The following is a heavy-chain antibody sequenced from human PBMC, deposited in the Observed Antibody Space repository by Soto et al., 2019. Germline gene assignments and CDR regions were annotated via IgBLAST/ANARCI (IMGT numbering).Heavy chain of an antibody. Sequence: GESLKISCKGSGSSFTSYWIGWVRQMPGKGLEWMGIIYPGDSDTRFSPSFQGQVTISADKSVSTDYLQWSSLKASDTAMYYCARRAETYSPIPGARGGFDPAGQGTLVTVSS. J-gene: IGHJ5*02. V-gene: IGHV5-51*01. CDR3: ARRAETYSPIPGARGGFDP. D-gene: IGHD4-4*01. CDR1: GSSFTSYW. CDR2: IYPGDSDT.